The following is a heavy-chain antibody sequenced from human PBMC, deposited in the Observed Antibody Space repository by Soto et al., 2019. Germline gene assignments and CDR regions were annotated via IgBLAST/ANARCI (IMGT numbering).Heavy chain of an antibody. CDR2: ISAYDDNT. D-gene: IGHD3-22*01. CDR3: ARGGYYDSSGSSNYHYYGMNV. CDR1: GYRFTSYG. Sequence: QAQLVQSGPEVKKPVASVKVSCKASGYRFTSYGISLVRQAPGQVLEWLGWISAYDDNTKYAQTLQGRVSMSTDTSTNQAYMELRSLRSDDTAMYYCARGGYYDSSGSSNYHYYGMNVWGQGTTVNVAS. V-gene: IGHV1-18*01. J-gene: IGHJ6*01.